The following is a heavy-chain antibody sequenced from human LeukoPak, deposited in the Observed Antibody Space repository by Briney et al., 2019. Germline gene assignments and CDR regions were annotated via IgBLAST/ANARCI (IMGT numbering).Heavy chain of an antibody. CDR2: INPSGGST. Sequence: GASVKVSCKASGYTFTSYYMYWVRQAPGQGLEWMGMINPSGGSTTYAQKFQGRVTMTRDTSTSTVYMELSSLRSDDTAVYYCARPHLEDIVVVPAARYAFDIWGQGTMVTVSS. CDR3: ARPHLEDIVVVPAARYAFDI. D-gene: IGHD2-2*01. J-gene: IGHJ3*02. V-gene: IGHV1-46*01. CDR1: GYTFTSYY.